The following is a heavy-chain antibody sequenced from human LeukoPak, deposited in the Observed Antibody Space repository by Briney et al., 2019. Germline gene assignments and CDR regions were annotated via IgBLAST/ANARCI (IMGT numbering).Heavy chain of an antibody. CDR1: GYTFTSYY. J-gene: IGHJ2*01. Sequence: ASVKVSCKASGYTFTSYYMHWVRQAPGQGLEWMGIINPSGGSTSYAQKFQGRVTMTRDTSKSTVYMELSSLRSEDTAVYYCARDRFGLQVWPEGWYFDLWGRGTLVTVSS. V-gene: IGHV1-46*01. D-gene: IGHD5-18*01. CDR2: INPSGGST. CDR3: ARDRFGLQVWPEGWYFDL.